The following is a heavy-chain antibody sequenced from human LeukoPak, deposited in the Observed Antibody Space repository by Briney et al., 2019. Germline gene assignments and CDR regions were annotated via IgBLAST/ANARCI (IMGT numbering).Heavy chain of an antibody. CDR2: ISGSGGDT. J-gene: IGHJ4*02. CDR3: AKARGATYGTYYFDY. Sequence: GGSLRLSCAASGFTFSSYAMNWVRQAPGKVLEWVSISGSGGDTYYADSVKGRFTISRDNSKNTLYLQMNSLRAEDTAVYYCAKARGATYGTYYFDYWGQGTLVTVSS. D-gene: IGHD4/OR15-4a*01. V-gene: IGHV3-23*01. CDR1: GFTFSSYA.